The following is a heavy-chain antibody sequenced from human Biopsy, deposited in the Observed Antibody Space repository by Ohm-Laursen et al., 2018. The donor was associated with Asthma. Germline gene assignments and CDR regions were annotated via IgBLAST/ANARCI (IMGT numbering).Heavy chain of an antibody. CDR1: GGTFNTYV. J-gene: IGHJ4*02. Sequence: SVKVSCKSLGGTFNTYVIGWVRQAPGQGLEWMGGINSVFGTTTYPQKFQDRVTIAADDSTSTVYMELSSLRSEDAAVYYCARKAGSCISRTCYSLDFWGQGTLVTVSS. V-gene: IGHV1-69*13. CDR2: INSVFGTT. CDR3: ARKAGSCISRTCYSLDF. D-gene: IGHD2-2*01.